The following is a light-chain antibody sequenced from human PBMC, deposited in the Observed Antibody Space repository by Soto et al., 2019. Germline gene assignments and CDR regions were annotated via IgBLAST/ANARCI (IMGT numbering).Light chain of an antibody. V-gene: IGLV2-14*03. CDR2: DVS. CDR3: SSYTSSSTLV. Sequence: QSALTQPASVSGSPGQSITISCTGTSSDVGGYDYVSWYQHHPGKAPKLMVYDVSNRPSGVSNRFSGSKSGNTASLTISGLQAEDEADYYCSSYTSSSTLVLGGGTKLTVL. CDR1: SSDVGGYDY. J-gene: IGLJ3*02.